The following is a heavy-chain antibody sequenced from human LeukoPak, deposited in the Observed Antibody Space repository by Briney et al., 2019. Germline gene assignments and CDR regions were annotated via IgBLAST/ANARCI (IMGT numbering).Heavy chain of an antibody. CDR1: GGSISSYY. J-gene: IGHJ3*02. CDR3: ARPGDCSGGSCYWLSHAFDI. CDR2: MYTSGST. D-gene: IGHD2-15*01. Sequence: PSETLSLTCTVSGGSISSYYWTWIRQSAGKGLEWIGRMYTSGSTKYSPSFESRVTMSGDASKNQFSLKLSSVTAADTAVYYCARPGDCSGGSCYWLSHAFDIWGQGTMVTVSS. V-gene: IGHV4-4*07.